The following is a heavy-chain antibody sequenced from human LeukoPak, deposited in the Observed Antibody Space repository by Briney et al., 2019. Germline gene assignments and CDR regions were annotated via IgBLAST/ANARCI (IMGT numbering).Heavy chain of an antibody. CDR1: GYSFTSYW. D-gene: IGHD3-22*01. CDR2: IYPGDSDT. J-gene: IGHJ4*02. V-gene: IGHV5-51*01. CDR3: ARQWGYYYDSSGYHDGPLDY. Sequence: RGESLKIFCKGSGYSFTSYWIGLVRQMPGKGLECVGIIYPGDSDTRYSPSFQGQVTISADKSISTAYLQWSSLKASDTAMYYCARQWGYYYDSSGYHDGPLDYWGQGTLVTVSS.